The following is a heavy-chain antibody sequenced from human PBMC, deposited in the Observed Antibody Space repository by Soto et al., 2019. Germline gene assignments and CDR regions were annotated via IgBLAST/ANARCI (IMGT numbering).Heavy chain of an antibody. D-gene: IGHD4-17*01. CDR2: ISYSGST. Sequence: QVQLHESGPGLVRPSETLSLTCTVSDGSMNNYYWSWIRQPPGKGLEWIGSISYSGSTNYKPSLSSRVTRSPDRSNNQCSLKLSSGPGADTAVYYCARALSGDTSRTHIWGRGTMVTVSS. CDR1: DGSMNNYY. J-gene: IGHJ3*02. V-gene: IGHV4-59*01. CDR3: ARALSGDTSRTHI.